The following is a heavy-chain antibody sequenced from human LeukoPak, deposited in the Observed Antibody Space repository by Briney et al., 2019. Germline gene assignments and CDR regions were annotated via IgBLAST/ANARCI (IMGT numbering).Heavy chain of an antibody. CDR3: ARAVLSSYFDY. CDR2: IYSGGST. D-gene: IGHD4/OR15-4a*01. Sequence: GGSLRLSCAASGFTVSSNYMSWVRQATGKGLEWVSVIYSGGSTYYADSVKGRFTISRDNSKNTLYLQMNSLRAEDTAVYYCARAVLSSYFDYWGQGTLVTVSS. V-gene: IGHV3-53*01. J-gene: IGHJ4*02. CDR1: GFTVSSNY.